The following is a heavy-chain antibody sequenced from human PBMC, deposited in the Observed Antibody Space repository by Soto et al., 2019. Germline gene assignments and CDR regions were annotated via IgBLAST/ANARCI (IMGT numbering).Heavy chain of an antibody. D-gene: IGHD5-18*01. Sequence: SETLSLTCTVSGGSISSSSYYWGWIRQPPGKGLEWIGSIYYSGSTHYNPSLKSRVTISVDTSKNQFSLKLSSVTAADTAVYYCARHVDTAKVNFDYWGQGTLVTVSS. CDR3: ARHVDTAKVNFDY. J-gene: IGHJ4*02. CDR1: GGSISSSSYY. CDR2: IYYSGST. V-gene: IGHV4-39*01.